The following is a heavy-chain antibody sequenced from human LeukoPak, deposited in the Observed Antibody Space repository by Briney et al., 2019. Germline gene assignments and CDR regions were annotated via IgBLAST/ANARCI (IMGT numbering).Heavy chain of an antibody. CDR3: AKEVVAAAGTGWFDP. CDR2: ISYDGSNK. V-gene: IGHV3-30*18. CDR1: GFTFSSYG. Sequence: PGGSLRLSCAASGFTFSSYGRHWVRQAPGKGLEWVAVISYDGSNKYYADSVKGRFTISRDNSKNTLYLQMNSLRAEDTAVYYCAKEVVAAAGTGWFDPWGQGTLVTVSS. D-gene: IGHD6-13*01. J-gene: IGHJ5*02.